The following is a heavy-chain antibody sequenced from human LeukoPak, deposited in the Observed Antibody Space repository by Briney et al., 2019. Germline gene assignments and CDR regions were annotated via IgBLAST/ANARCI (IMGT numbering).Heavy chain of an antibody. CDR3: ARRDYYGSGSYNWFDP. CDR2: IYPGDSDT. CDR1: GYSFTSYW. J-gene: IGHJ5*02. D-gene: IGHD3-10*01. V-gene: IGHV5-51*01. Sequence: GVSLKISCKGSGYSFTSYWIGWVRQMPGKGLEWMGIIYPGDSDTRYSPSFQGQVTISADKSISTAYLQWSSLKASDTAMYYCARRDYYGSGSYNWFDPWGQGTLVTVSS.